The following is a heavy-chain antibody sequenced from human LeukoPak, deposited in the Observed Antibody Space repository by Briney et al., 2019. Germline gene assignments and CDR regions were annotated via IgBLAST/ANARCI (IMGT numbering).Heavy chain of an antibody. CDR3: VSLGYQMSEFDS. Sequence: SVNVSCKASGGSFTSSAISWVRQAPGQGLEWMGAIIPFYGSTNYARKFQGRLTITVDESTNTVSMDLSSLRCDDTAIYYCVSLGYQMSEFDSWGPGTLITVSS. CDR2: IIPFYGST. J-gene: IGHJ4*02. D-gene: IGHD6-25*01. CDR1: GGSFTSSA. V-gene: IGHV1-69*01.